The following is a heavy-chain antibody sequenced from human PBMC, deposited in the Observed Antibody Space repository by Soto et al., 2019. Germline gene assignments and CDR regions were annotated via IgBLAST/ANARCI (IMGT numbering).Heavy chain of an antibody. CDR1: GFTVSNNF. J-gene: IGHJ1*01. CDR2: IYSGGST. CDR3: ARDGRGMSTVGM. D-gene: IGHD4-4*01. V-gene: IGHV3-53*01. Sequence: EVQLVDSGGDLIQPGGSLRLSCAVSGFTVSNNFMMWVRQAPGRGLEWVSLIYSGGSTYYADSVKGRFTISRDNSKNTLYLQMNSVRVDDTAVYYCARDGRGMSTVGMWGQGTLVTVSS.